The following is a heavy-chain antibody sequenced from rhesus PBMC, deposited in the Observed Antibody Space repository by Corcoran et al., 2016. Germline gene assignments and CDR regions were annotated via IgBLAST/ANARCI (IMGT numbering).Heavy chain of an antibody. CDR2: IYGSGSST. CDR3: ARSSGYSSSYTFDY. V-gene: IGHV4-169*01. D-gene: IGHD6-43*01. CDR1: GGSISSSY. Sequence: QLQLQESGPGLVKPSETLSVTCAVSGGSISSSYWSWIRQAPGKGLEWIGYIYGSGSSTNYNPSLKSRVTLSVETSKNQLSLKLSSVTTADTAVYYCARSSGYSSSYTFDYWGQGVLVTVSS. J-gene: IGHJ4*01.